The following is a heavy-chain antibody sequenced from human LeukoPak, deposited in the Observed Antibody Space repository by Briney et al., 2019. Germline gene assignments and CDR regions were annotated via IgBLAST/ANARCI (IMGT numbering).Heavy chain of an antibody. D-gene: IGHD6-19*01. CDR1: GGSINDRH. V-gene: IGHV4-59*08. CDR3: ARKTDSSGWYPYFDP. CDR2: IQYNGVT. J-gene: IGHJ2*01. Sequence: SETLSLTCTVSGGSINDRHWSWIRQSPGKGLEWIAYIQYNGVTNYNPSLKSRVTISVDTSKNQFSLRLTSVTAADTAVYYCARKTDSSGWYPYFDPWGRGTLVTVSS.